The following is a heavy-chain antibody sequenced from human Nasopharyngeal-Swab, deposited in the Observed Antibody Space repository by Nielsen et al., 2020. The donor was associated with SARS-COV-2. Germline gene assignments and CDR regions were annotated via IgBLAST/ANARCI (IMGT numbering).Heavy chain of an antibody. Sequence: ASVKVSCKASGGTFSSYAISWVRQAPGQGLEWMGGIIPIFGTANYAQKFQGRVTITADESTSTAYMELSSLRSEDTAVYYCARIMVRGVIISGYYYGMDVWGQGTTVTVSS. V-gene: IGHV1-69*13. CDR3: ARIMVRGVIISGYYYGMDV. D-gene: IGHD3-10*01. J-gene: IGHJ6*02. CDR1: GGTFSSYA. CDR2: IIPIFGTA.